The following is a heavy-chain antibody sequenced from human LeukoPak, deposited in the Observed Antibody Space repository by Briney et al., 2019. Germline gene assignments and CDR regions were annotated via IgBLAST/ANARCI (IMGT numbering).Heavy chain of an antibody. CDR1: GYSISSGYY. V-gene: IGHV4-38-2*02. J-gene: IGHJ3*02. Sequence: SETLSLTCTVSGYSISSGYYWGWIRQPPRKGLEWIGSIYHSGSTYYNPSLKSRVTISVDTSKNQFSLKLSSVTAADTAVYYCARDSSGFANDAFDIWGQGTMVTVSS. CDR3: ARDSSGFANDAFDI. D-gene: IGHD6-19*01. CDR2: IYHSGST.